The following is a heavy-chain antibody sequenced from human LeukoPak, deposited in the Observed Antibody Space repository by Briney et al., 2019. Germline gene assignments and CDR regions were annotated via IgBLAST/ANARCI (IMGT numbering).Heavy chain of an antibody. CDR2: IYHSGST. CDR1: GYSISSGYY. Sequence: SETLSLTCTVSGYSISSGYYWGWIRQPPGKGLEWIGSIYHSGSTYYNPSLKSRVTISVDTSKNQFSLKLSSVTAADTAVYYCARGEYSSGWYATDYWGQGTLVTVSS. J-gene: IGHJ4*02. V-gene: IGHV4-38-2*02. D-gene: IGHD6-19*01. CDR3: ARGEYSSGWYATDY.